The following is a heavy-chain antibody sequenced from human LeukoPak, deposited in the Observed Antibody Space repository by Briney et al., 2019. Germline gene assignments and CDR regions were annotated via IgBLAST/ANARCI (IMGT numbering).Heavy chain of an antibody. CDR3: ASFNWNDGFFDY. Sequence: GGSLRLSCAASGFTFSTYSMNWVRQAPGKGLEWVSYISGSGSAIYYADSVKGRFIISRDNAKNSLYLQMNSLRDEDTAVYYCASFNWNDGFFDYWGQGTLVTVSS. V-gene: IGHV3-48*02. D-gene: IGHD1-20*01. CDR2: ISGSGSAI. J-gene: IGHJ4*02. CDR1: GFTFSTYS.